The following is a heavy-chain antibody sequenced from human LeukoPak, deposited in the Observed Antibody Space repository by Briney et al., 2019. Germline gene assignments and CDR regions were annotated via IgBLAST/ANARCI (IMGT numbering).Heavy chain of an antibody. CDR3: ARGFGDIDY. CDR2: IYYSGST. V-gene: IGHV4-61*01. Sequence: SETLSLTCTVSGGSVSSGSYYWSWIRQPPGKGLEWIGYIYYSGSTNYNPSLRSRVTISVDTSKNQFSLKLSSVTAADTAVYYCARGFGDIDYWGQGTLVTVSS. J-gene: IGHJ4*02. CDR1: GGSVSSGSYY. D-gene: IGHD3-10*01.